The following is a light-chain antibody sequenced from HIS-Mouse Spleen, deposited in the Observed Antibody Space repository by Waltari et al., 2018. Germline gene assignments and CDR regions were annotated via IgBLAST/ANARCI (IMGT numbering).Light chain of an antibody. V-gene: IGKV1-13*02. CDR2: DAS. Sequence: AIQLTQSPSSLSASVGDRVTITCRASQGISSALAWYQQKPGKAPKLLIYDASSLESGVPDRFSGSGSGTDFTLKISRVEAEDVGVYYCMQGTHWPPTFGQGTKVEIK. CDR1: QGISSA. CDR3: MQGTHWPPT. J-gene: IGKJ1*01.